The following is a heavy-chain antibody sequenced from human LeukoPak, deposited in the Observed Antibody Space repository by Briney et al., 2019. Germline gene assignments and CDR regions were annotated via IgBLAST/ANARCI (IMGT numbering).Heavy chain of an antibody. CDR3: ARGIVVVPAELGDAFDI. D-gene: IGHD2-2*01. CDR1: GCSISSYY. V-gene: IGHV4-59*01. Sequence: PSETLSLTCTVSGCSISSYYWSWIRKPPGKGLEWIGYIYYSGSTNYNPSLNSRVTISVDTSKNQFSLKLSSVTAADTAVYYCARGIVVVPAELGDAFDIWGQGTMVTVSS. J-gene: IGHJ3*02. CDR2: IYYSGST.